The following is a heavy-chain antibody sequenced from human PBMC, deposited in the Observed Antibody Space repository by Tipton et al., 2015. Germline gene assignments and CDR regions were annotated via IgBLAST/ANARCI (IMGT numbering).Heavy chain of an antibody. Sequence: LRLSCSVSGGSIDSYYWSWIRQPPGKGLDWIGYIYYSGSTNYNPSLKSRVSISVDTSKSQFFLKLSSVTAADTAVYYCARFRYYGSESERGYFHGLDVWGQGTTVTVSS. CDR1: GGSIDSYY. D-gene: IGHD3-10*01. V-gene: IGHV4-59*01. CDR2: IYYSGST. J-gene: IGHJ6*02. CDR3: ARFRYYGSESERGYFHGLDV.